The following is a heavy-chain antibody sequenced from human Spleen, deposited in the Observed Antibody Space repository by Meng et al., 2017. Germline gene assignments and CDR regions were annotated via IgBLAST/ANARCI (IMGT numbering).Heavy chain of an antibody. CDR3: AGDNGDYGLFRY. V-gene: IGHV4-38-2*02. Sequence: SETLSLTCTVSGYSISSGHYWGWIRQSPGKGLGWIGSLYQSGSTYYNPSLKSRVTMSLDTSKNQISLKLTSVTAADTAFYYCAGDNGDYGLFRYWGQGTLVTVSS. CDR1: GYSISSGHY. J-gene: IGHJ4*02. D-gene: IGHD4-17*01. CDR2: LYQSGST.